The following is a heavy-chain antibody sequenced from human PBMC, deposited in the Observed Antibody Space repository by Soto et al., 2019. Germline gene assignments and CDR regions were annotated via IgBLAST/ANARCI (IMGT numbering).Heavy chain of an antibody. D-gene: IGHD6-6*01. Sequence: ASVKVSCNASGYTFTSYSMHWVRQAPGQRLEWMGWINAGNGNTKYSQKFQGRVTITRDTSASTAYMELSNLRSEDTAVYYCARLHPIVRIAARPTEDYYYGMDVWGQGTTVTVSS. CDR1: GYTFTSYS. V-gene: IGHV1-3*01. J-gene: IGHJ6*02. CDR3: ARLHPIVRIAARPTEDYYYGMDV. CDR2: INAGNGNT.